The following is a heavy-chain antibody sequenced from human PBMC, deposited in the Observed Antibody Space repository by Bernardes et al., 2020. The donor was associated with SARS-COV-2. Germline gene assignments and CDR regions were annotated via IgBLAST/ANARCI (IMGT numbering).Heavy chain of an antibody. CDR2: ISGSGGST. CDR1: GFTFSSYA. V-gene: IGHV3-23*01. J-gene: IGHJ4*02. CDR3: AKDLQGYGSGPADY. D-gene: IGHD3-10*01. Sequence: GGSLRLSCAASGFTFSSYAMSWVRQAPGKGLEWVSAISGSGGSTYYADSVKGRFTISRDNSKNTLYLQMNSLRAEDTAVYYCAKDLQGYGSGPADYWGQGTLVTVSS.